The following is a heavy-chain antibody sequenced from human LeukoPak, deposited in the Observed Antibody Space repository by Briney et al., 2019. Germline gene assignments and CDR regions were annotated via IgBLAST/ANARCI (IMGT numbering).Heavy chain of an antibody. V-gene: IGHV3-21*01. J-gene: IGHJ6*02. CDR2: ISPTVTYIINA. D-gene: IGHD1-20*01. CDR1: GFTFSSFS. CDR3: ARSLGVIGTGPRRGMDV. Sequence: GGSLRLSCAASGFTFSSFSMNWVRQAPGKGLEWVAFISPTVTYIINAHYADPAKGRFTISRDNANNSLSLQMNSLRAVDTAVYYCARSLGVIGTGPRRGMDVWGQGTTVTVSS.